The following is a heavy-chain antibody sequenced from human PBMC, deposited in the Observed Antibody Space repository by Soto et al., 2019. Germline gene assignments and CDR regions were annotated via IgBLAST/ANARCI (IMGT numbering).Heavy chain of an antibody. J-gene: IGHJ4*02. CDR3: VFLAYYFYY. CDR2: ISSDGAKK. V-gene: IGHV3-30-3*01. Sequence: GGPLRLSCAASGFTFSSYSIHWVRQAPGKGLQWVALISSDGAKKHYADSVKGRFSISRDNSKNMVSLQMDSLRDEDTAVYFCVFLAYYFYYWGQGA. CDR1: GFTFSSYS.